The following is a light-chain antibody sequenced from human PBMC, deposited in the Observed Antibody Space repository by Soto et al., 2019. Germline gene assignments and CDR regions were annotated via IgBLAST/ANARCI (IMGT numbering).Light chain of an antibody. CDR3: QQYDNSLYT. CDR1: QSVSSTY. J-gene: IGKJ2*01. Sequence: EIVLTQSPGTLSLFPGERVTLSCRASQSVSSTYLAWYQQKPGQAPRLLIYGASSRATGIPDRFSGSGSGTDFTLTISRLEPEDFAVYYCQQYDNSLYTFGQGTKLEIK. V-gene: IGKV3-20*01. CDR2: GAS.